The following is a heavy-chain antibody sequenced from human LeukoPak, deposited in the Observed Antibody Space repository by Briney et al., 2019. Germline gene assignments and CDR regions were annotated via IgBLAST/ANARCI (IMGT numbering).Heavy chain of an antibody. D-gene: IGHD6-13*01. CDR1: GFMFSNHG. CDR3: AKGSSTYSITSYWYFDL. J-gene: IGHJ2*01. CDR2: IWNDGNNR. Sequence: GGSLRLSCAVSGFMFSNHGMHWVRQAPGKGLEWVAIIWNDGNNRYYADSVKGRSTISRDNSKNTLYLQMNSLRAEDTAVYYCAKGSSTYSITSYWYFDLWGRGTLVTVSS. V-gene: IGHV3-33*06.